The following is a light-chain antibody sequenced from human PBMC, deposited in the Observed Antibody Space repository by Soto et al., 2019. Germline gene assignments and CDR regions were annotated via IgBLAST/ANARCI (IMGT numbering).Light chain of an antibody. CDR2: AVS. CDR1: QSISSN. CDR3: QQYNTWPQT. Sequence: DRQMTQSPVFLSVSVGDSVTISCRASQSISSNLAWYQQKPGKAPKLLIYAVSTMQSGVPTRFSGSGSGTHFTLTISSLQSEDCAIYYCQQYNTWPQTFGQGTKVDIK. J-gene: IGKJ1*01. V-gene: IGKV1-9*01.